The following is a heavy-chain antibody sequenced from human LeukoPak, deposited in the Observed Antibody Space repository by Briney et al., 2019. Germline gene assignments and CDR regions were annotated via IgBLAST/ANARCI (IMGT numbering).Heavy chain of an antibody. V-gene: IGHV3-9*01. CDR2: ISWNSGSI. D-gene: IGHD5-12*01. CDR1: GFTFDDYA. CDR3: AKDTSGQNNAFDI. Sequence: PGRSLRLSCSASGFTFDDYAMHWVRQAPGKGLEWVSGISWNSGSIGYADSVKGRFTISRDNAKNSLYLQLNSLRAEDTALYYCAKDTSGQNNAFDIWGQGTMVTVSS. J-gene: IGHJ3*02.